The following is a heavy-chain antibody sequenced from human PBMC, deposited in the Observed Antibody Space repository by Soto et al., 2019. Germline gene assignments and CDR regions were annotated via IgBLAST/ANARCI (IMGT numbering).Heavy chain of an antibody. J-gene: IGHJ4*02. V-gene: IGHV4-59*01. CDR3: ARDDSSGYYYTFGFDY. CDR1: GGSISSYY. CDR2: IYYSGST. Sequence: SETLSLTCTVSGGSISSYYWSWIRQPPGKGLEWIGYIYYSGSTNYNPSLKSRVTISVDTSKNQFSLKLSSVTAVDTAVYYCARDDSSGYYYTFGFDYWGQGTLVTVSS. D-gene: IGHD3-22*01.